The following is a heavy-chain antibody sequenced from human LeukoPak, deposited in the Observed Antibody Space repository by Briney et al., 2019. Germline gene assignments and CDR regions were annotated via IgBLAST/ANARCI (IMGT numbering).Heavy chain of an antibody. V-gene: IGHV3-23*01. CDR2: ISGSGGST. CDR3: AKAPRGEVYKITTAGGFYYFDY. D-gene: IGHD3-22*01. CDR1: GFTFSSYA. Sequence: GGSLRLSCAASGFTFSSYAMSWVRQAPGQGLEWVSAISGSGGSTYYADSVKGRFTISRDNSKNTLYLQMNSLRAEDTAVYYCAKAPRGEVYKITTAGGFYYFDYWGQGTLVTVSS. J-gene: IGHJ4*02.